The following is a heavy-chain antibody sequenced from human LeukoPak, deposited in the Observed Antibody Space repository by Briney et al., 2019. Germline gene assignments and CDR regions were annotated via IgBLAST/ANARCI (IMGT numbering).Heavy chain of an antibody. CDR1: GGTFSSYT. CDR3: ASGRSSGYYYGMDV. CDR2: IIPILGIA. D-gene: IGHD3-10*01. Sequence: SVKVSCKASGGTFSSYTISWVRQAPGQGLEWMGRIIPILGIANYAQKFQGRVTITADKSTSTAYVELSSLRSEGTAVYYCASGRSSGYYYGMDVWGQGTTVTVSS. J-gene: IGHJ6*02. V-gene: IGHV1-69*02.